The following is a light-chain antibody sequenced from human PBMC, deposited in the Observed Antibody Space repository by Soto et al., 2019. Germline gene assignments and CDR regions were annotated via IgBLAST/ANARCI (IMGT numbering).Light chain of an antibody. V-gene: IGKV1-9*01. J-gene: IGKJ5*01. Sequence: DVQFAQSPFFLSSSLRNRVPLPFRASQGISTYLVWYQQKAGKAPKSLIYAASTLQTGVPSRFSGSGSGTEFTLTISSLQPEDSATYYCRQHDSLPITFGQGTRLEIK. CDR3: RQHDSLPIT. CDR2: AAS. CDR1: QGISTY.